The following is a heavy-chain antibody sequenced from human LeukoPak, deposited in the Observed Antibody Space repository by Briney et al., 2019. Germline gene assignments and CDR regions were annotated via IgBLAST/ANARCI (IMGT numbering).Heavy chain of an antibody. Sequence: SETLSLTCTVSGGSVSSGSYYWSWIRQPPGKGLEWIGYIYHSGSTYYNPSLKSRVTISVDRSKNQFSLKLSSVTAADTAVYYCARLRSGSLDYWGQGTLVTVSS. CDR1: GGSVSSGSYY. V-gene: IGHV4-30-2*01. CDR3: ARLRSGSLDY. D-gene: IGHD1-26*01. J-gene: IGHJ4*02. CDR2: IYHSGST.